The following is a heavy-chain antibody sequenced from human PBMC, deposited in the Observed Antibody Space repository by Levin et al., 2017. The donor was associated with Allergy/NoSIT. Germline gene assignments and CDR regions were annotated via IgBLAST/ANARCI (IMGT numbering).Heavy chain of an antibody. CDR3: AKWYIGVTGTSV. CDR1: GFTFSTNA. Sequence: GGSLRLSCVASGFTFSTNAMSWVRQAPGKGLQWVSVISGSGDIIDYTDSVKGRFTISRDNSKNTLFLEMNSLRVEDTAVYYCAKWYIGVTGTSVWGQGTLVTVAS. J-gene: IGHJ4*02. D-gene: IGHD6-19*01. V-gene: IGHV3-23*01. CDR2: ISGSGDII.